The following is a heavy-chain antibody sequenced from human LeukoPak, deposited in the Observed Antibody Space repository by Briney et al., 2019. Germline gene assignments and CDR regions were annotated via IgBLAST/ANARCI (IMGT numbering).Heavy chain of an antibody. V-gene: IGHV3-21*01. CDR1: GFTFSSYS. Sequence: GGSLRLSCAASGFTFSSYSMNWVRQAPGKGLEWVSSISSSSSYIYYADSVKGRFTISRDNAKNSLYLQMNSLRAEDTAVYYCARDPRYGSGAFDIWGQGTMVTVSS. J-gene: IGHJ3*02. D-gene: IGHD5-24*01. CDR3: ARDPRYGSGAFDI. CDR2: ISSSSSYI.